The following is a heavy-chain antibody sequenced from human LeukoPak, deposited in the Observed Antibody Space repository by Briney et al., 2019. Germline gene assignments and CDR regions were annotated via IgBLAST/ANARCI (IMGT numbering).Heavy chain of an antibody. CDR3: ARDRDVDTAMVYYYGMDV. J-gene: IGHJ6*04. CDR1: GFILTSYE. CDR2: ISYDGSNK. D-gene: IGHD5-18*01. Sequence: GGSLRLSCEASGFILTSYEMNWVRQAPGKGLEWVAVISYDGSNKYYADSVKGRFTISRDNSKNTLYLQMNSLRAEDMAVYYCARDRDVDTAMVYYYGMDVWGKGTTVTVSS. V-gene: IGHV3-30*03.